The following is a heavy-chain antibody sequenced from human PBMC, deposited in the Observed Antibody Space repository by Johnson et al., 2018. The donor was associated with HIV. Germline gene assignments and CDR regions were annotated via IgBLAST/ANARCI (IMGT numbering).Heavy chain of an antibody. CDR1: GFTFSSYD. CDR3: AKGSWALWSP. J-gene: IGHJ3*01. V-gene: IGHV3-13*01. D-gene: IGHD1-26*01. CDR2: IGTAGDT. Sequence: VQLVESGGGVVRPGGSLRLSCAASGFTFSSYDMHWVRQATGKGLEWVSAIGTAGDTYYPGSVKGRFTISRDNSKNTLYLQMNSLRAEDTAVYYCAKGSWALWSPWGQGTMVAVSS.